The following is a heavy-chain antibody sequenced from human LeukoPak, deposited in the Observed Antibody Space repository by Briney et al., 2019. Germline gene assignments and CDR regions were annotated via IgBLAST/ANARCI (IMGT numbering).Heavy chain of an antibody. CDR1: GYTFIDFSDYY. CDR2: INPNSGAT. V-gene: IGHV1-2*02. CDR3: VRVCIGWYFDY. Sequence: GASVKVSCRASGYTFIDFSDYYIHWVRQAPGQGLEWMGWINPNSGATYYAHKFQGRVTMTRDTSINTAYMELNRLTSDDAVVYLCVRVCIGWYFDYWGQGTLVSVSS. D-gene: IGHD6-19*01. J-gene: IGHJ4*02.